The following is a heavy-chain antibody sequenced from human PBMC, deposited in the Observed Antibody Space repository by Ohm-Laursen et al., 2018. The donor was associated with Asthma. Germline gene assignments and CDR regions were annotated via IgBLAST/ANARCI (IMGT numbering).Heavy chain of an antibody. J-gene: IGHJ5*02. CDR1: GGSISSSSYY. Sequence: TLSLTCTVSGGSISSSSYYWGWIRQPPGKGLEWIGSIYYSGSTYYNPSLKSRVTISVDTSKNQFSLKLSSVTAADTAVYYCARAEGGYSGSYYWFDPWGQGTLVTVSS. CDR2: IYYSGST. V-gene: IGHV4-39*01. CDR3: ARAEGGYSGSYYWFDP. D-gene: IGHD1-26*01.